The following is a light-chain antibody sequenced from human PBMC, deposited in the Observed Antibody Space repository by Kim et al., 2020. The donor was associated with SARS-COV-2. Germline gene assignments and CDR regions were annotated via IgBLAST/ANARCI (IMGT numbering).Light chain of an antibody. J-gene: IGLJ2*01. Sequence: VSPGQTDSITCSGDKLGDKYACWYQQKPGQSPVLVLYEDSKRPSGIPERFSGSNSGNTATLTISGTQAMDEADYYCQTWDSITVVFGGGTQLTVL. CDR2: EDS. CDR1: KLGDKY. CDR3: QTWDSITVV. V-gene: IGLV3-1*01.